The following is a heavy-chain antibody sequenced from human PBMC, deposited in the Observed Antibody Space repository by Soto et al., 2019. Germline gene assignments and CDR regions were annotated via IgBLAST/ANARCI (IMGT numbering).Heavy chain of an antibody. V-gene: IGHV3-23*01. D-gene: IGHD6-19*01. J-gene: IGHJ6*03. CDR1: GFTFSSYT. Sequence: EVQLLESGGGLVQPGGSLRLSFAASGFTFSSYTMTWVRQAPGKGLEWVAAIGSSGGNTDYADTVKGRFTISRDNSKNTLYLQMSSLRAEDTAVYYCAKDWGSSYYYYMDVWGKGTTLTVSS. CDR3: AKDWGSSYYYYMDV. CDR2: IGSSGGNT.